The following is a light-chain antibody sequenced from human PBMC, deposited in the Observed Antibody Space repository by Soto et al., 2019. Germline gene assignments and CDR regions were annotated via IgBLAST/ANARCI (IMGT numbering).Light chain of an antibody. CDR2: EDN. CDR3: QSYDSSNQGV. CDR1: SGSIASNY. J-gene: IGLJ3*02. Sequence: NFMLTQPHSVSESPGKTVTISCTRSSGSIASNYVQWYQQRPGSAPTTVIYEDNQRPSGVPDRFSGSIDSSSNSASLTISGLKTEDEADYSCQSYDSSNQGVFGGGTKVTVL. V-gene: IGLV6-57*03.